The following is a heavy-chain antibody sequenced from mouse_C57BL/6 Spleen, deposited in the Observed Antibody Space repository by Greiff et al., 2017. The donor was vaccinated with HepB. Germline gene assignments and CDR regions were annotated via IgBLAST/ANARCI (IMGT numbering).Heavy chain of an antibody. CDR3: VSDQGDY. CDR1: GFSFNTYA. J-gene: IGHJ4*01. CDR2: IRSKSNNYAT. V-gene: IGHV10-1*01. Sequence: EVKLMESGGGLVQPKGSLKLSCAASGFSFNTYAMNWVRQAPGKGLEWVARIRSKSNNYATYYADSVKDRFTISRDDSESMLYLQMNNLKTEDTAMYYCVSDQGDYWGQGTSVTVSS.